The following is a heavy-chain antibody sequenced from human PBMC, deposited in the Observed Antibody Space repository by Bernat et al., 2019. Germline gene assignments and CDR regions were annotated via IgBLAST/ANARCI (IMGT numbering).Heavy chain of an antibody. CDR2: IKSKTDGGTT. J-gene: IGHJ2*01. CDR1: GFTFSNAW. V-gene: IGHV3-15*01. Sequence: EVQLVESGGGLVKPGGSLRLSCAASGFTFSNAWMSWVRQASGKGLEWVGRIKSKTDGGTTDYAAPVKGRFTISRDDSKNTLYLQMNSLKTEDTAVYYCTTEAVAPGGFWYFDLWGRGTLVTVSS. CDR3: TTEAVAPGGFWYFDL. D-gene: IGHD6-19*01.